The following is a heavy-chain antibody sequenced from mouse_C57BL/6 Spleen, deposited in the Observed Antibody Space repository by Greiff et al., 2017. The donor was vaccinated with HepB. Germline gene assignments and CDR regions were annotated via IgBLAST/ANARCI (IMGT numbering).Heavy chain of an antibody. V-gene: IGHV1-81*01. Sequence: QVQLQQPGAELARPGASVKLSCKASGYTFTSYGISWVKQRTGQGLEWIGEIYPRSGNTYYNEKFKGKATLTADKSSSTAYMELRSLTSEDSAVYFCARRNSNYGGAMDYWGQGTSVTVSS. CDR2: IYPRSGNT. CDR1: GYTFTSYG. J-gene: IGHJ4*01. D-gene: IGHD2-5*01. CDR3: ARRNSNYGGAMDY.